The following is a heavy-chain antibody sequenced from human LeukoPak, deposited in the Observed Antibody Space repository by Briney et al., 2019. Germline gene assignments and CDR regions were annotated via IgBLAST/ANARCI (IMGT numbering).Heavy chain of an antibody. CDR2: INSDGSST. Sequence: GGSLRLSCAASRFTFSSYWMHWVRQAPGKGLVWVSRINSDGSSTSYADSVKGRFTISRDNAKNTLYLQMNSLRAEDTAVYYCARDTAAGNRLLDYWGQGTLVTVSS. CDR1: RFTFSSYW. J-gene: IGHJ4*02. CDR3: ARDTAAGNRLLDY. D-gene: IGHD6-13*01. V-gene: IGHV3-74*01.